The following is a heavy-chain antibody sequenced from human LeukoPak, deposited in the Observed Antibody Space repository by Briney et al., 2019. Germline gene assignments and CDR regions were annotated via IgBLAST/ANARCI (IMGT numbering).Heavy chain of an antibody. CDR1: GGTFSSYA. V-gene: IGHV1-69*13. CDR2: IIPIFGTA. Sequence: GASVKVSCKASGGTFSSYAISWVRQAPGQGLEWMGGIIPIFGTANYAQKFQGRVTITADESTSTAYMELSSLRSEDTAVYYCASRGDSSGYYWGAFDIWGQGTMVTVSS. J-gene: IGHJ3*02. D-gene: IGHD3-22*01. CDR3: ASRGDSSGYYWGAFDI.